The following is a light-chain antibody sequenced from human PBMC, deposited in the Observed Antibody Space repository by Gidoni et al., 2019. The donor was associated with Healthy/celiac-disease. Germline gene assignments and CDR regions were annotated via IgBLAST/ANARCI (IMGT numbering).Light chain of an antibody. J-gene: IGLJ2*01. CDR1: SSDVGGYNY. CDR2: DVS. CDR3: SSYTSSSTLV. Sequence: QSALTQPASVSGSPGQSITIPCTGTSSDVGGYNYVSWYQQPPGKAPKLMIYDVSNRPSGVSNRFSGSKSSNTASLTISGLQAEDEADYYCSSYTSSSTLVFGGGTKLTVL. V-gene: IGLV2-14*01.